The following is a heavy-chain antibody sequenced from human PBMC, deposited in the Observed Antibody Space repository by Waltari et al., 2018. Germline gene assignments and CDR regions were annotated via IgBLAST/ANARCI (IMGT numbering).Heavy chain of an antibody. J-gene: IGHJ4*02. CDR3: ARDRRPTAGEQNFDY. CDR1: GFTFSSHA. V-gene: IGHV3-30-3*01. Sequence: QVQLVESGGGVVKPGRSLRLPCAASGFTFSSHAMHVVRPAPGKGLQWVALISFDGSNKDYADSVKGRFTVSRDNSKNTLYLQINSLRPGDTAVYFCARDRRPTAGEQNFDYWGQGTLVTVSS. D-gene: IGHD3-10*01. CDR2: ISFDGSNK.